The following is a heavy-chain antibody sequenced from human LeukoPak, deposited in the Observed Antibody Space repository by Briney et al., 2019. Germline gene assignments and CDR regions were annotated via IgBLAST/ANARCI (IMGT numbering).Heavy chain of an antibody. CDR2: IKEDESEK. J-gene: IGHJ6*02. CDR1: GFTFGSYW. CDR3: ARGVSLDV. V-gene: IGHV3-7*01. Sequence: GGSLRLSCAASGFTFGSYWMSWVRQAPGKGLEWVANIKEDESEKYYVDSVKGRFTISRDNAKNSLYLQMNSLRAEDTAVYYCARGVSLDVWGQGTTVTVSS.